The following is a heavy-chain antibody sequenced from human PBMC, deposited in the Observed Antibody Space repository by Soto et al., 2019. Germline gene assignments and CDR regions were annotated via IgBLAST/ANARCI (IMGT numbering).Heavy chain of an antibody. CDR3: ARDLWGYCGTDCYPLDV. CDR2: MYNTGST. J-gene: IGHJ6*02. D-gene: IGHD2-21*02. Sequence: SETLSITYTVSGVSISGYYWSWIRQPPGKGLEWIGYMYNTGSTVYNPSFKSRVTISVDTSKNQFSLKLNSVTAADTAVYYCARDLWGYCGTDCYPLDVWGQGTTVT. CDR1: GVSISGYY. V-gene: IGHV4-59*01.